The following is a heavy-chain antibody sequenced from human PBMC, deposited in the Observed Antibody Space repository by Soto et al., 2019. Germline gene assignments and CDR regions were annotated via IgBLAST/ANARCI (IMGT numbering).Heavy chain of an antibody. CDR3: ARESSSYYFDY. CDR1: GFTFSSYG. J-gene: IGHJ4*02. D-gene: IGHD6-13*01. Sequence: QVQLVESGGGVVQPGRSLRLSCAASGFTFSSYGMHWVRQAPGKGLEWVAVIWYDGSNKYYADSVKGRFTISRDNSKSKLYLQMNSLRAEDTAVYYCARESSSYYFDYWGQGTLVTVAA. V-gene: IGHV3-33*01. CDR2: IWYDGSNK.